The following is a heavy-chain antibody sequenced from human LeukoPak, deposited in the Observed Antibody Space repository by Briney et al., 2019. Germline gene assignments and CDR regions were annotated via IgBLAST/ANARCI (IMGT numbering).Heavy chain of an antibody. CDR1: GGSISSDAYR. CDR3: ARLDWGSGGSGSFDY. Sequence: SETLSFTCTVSGGSISSDAYRWGWVRQPPGKGLEWIGNIYYSGYTYYNPSLKSRVTISVDTSKNQLSLKLTSVTAADTAVYYCARLDWGSGGSGSFDYWGQGTLVTVSS. V-gene: IGHV4-39*01. J-gene: IGHJ4*02. CDR2: IYYSGYT. D-gene: IGHD7-27*01.